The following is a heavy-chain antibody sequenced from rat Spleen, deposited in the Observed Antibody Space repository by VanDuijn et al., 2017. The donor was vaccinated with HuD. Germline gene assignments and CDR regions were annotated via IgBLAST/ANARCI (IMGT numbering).Heavy chain of an antibody. CDR2: IIYSGST. CDR3: ARGGSSYVMDA. V-gene: IGHV3-1*01. CDR1: GYSITSNY. Sequence: EVQLQESGPGLVKPSQSLSLTCSVTGYSITSNYWGWIRKFPGNKMEWIGHIIYSGSTKYNPSLKSRIAITRDTSKNQFFLELNSVTLEDTATYYCARGGSSYVMDAWGQGASVTVSS. J-gene: IGHJ4*01. D-gene: IGHD5-1*01.